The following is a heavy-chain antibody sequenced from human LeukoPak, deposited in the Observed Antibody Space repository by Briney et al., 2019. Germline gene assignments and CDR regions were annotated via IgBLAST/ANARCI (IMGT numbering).Heavy chain of an antibody. CDR2: ISGSGGST. V-gene: IGHV3-23*01. CDR3: ARDGGYGDEASPDY. J-gene: IGHJ4*02. CDR1: GFTFSSYG. Sequence: GGSLRLSCAASGFTFSSYGMMWVRQAPGKGLEWVSAISGSGGSTYYADSVKGRFTISRDNSKNTLYLQMNSLRAEDTAVYYCARDGGYGDEASPDYWGQGTLVTVSS. D-gene: IGHD4-17*01.